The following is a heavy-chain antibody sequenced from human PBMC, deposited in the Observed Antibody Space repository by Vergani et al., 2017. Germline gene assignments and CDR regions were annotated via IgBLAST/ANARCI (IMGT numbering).Heavy chain of an antibody. D-gene: IGHD2-21*01. CDR1: GFSFRNAW. Sequence: ELHLLESGGGIVKPGGSLRLSCVASGFSFRNAWMNWVRRTPGKGLEWVGRIKSTFDRGTTDYAAAVKGRFTISRDDAKNTLFLQMNGLKTEDIGVYYCTTDPRYCGDGACXWLRDHHYYGMDVCGQGTTVTVSS. J-gene: IGHJ6*02. CDR2: IKSTFDRGTT. CDR3: TTDPRYCGDGACXWLRDHHYYGMDV. V-gene: IGHV3-15*07.